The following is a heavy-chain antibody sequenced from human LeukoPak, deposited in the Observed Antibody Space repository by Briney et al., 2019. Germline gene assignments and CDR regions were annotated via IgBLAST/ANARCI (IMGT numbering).Heavy chain of an antibody. J-gene: IGHJ6*02. CDR1: GFSFSSYA. CDR2: ISGSGDTT. CDR3: ANHGHYGMDV. Sequence: QSGGSLRLSCAASGFSFSSYAMTWARQAPGKGLEWVSGISGSGDTTYYADSVKGRFTLSRDNSKNTLYLQMDLLRAEDTAIYYCANHGHYGMDVWGQGTTVTVSS. V-gene: IGHV3-23*01.